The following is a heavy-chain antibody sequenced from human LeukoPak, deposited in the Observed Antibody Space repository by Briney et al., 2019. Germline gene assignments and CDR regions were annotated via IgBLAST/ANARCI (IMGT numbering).Heavy chain of an antibody. J-gene: IGHJ6*04. D-gene: IGHD2-8*01. CDR1: GYNFISYY. V-gene: IGHV1-46*01. Sequence: ASVKVSCKASGYNFISYYMHWVRQAPGQGLEWMGIINPSGGSTSYAQKFQDRVTMTRDTSKSTVYMELDSLKSEDTALYYWARTDVVLVDAVRSYSYGWTVWAKGPTVTVSS. CDR2: INPSGGST. CDR3: ARTDVVLVDAVRSYSYGWTV.